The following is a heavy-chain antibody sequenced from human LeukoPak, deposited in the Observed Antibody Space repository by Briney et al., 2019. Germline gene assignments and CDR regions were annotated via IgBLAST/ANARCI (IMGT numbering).Heavy chain of an antibody. Sequence: ASVTVSCKASGYTFTSYDINWVRQATGQGLEWMGWMNPNSGNTGYAQKFQGRVTMTRNTSISTAYMELSSLRSEDTAVYYCARGKMYYDFWSGTPGAFDIWGQGTMVTVSS. J-gene: IGHJ3*02. CDR2: MNPNSGNT. CDR3: ARGKMYYDFWSGTPGAFDI. CDR1: GYTFTSYD. V-gene: IGHV1-8*01. D-gene: IGHD3-3*01.